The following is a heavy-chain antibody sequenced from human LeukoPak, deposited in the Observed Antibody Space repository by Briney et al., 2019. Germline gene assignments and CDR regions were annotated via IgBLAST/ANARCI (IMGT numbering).Heavy chain of an antibody. J-gene: IGHJ6*02. Sequence: ASVKVSCKASGGTFSSYAISWVRQAPGQGLEWMGGIIPIFGTANYAQKFQGRVTITADESTSTAYMELSSLRSEDTAVYYRARVRAYSSSSVVGYYYYGMDVWGQGTTVTVSS. CDR1: GGTFSSYA. D-gene: IGHD6-6*01. CDR2: IIPIFGTA. V-gene: IGHV1-69*13. CDR3: ARVRAYSSSSVVGYYYYGMDV.